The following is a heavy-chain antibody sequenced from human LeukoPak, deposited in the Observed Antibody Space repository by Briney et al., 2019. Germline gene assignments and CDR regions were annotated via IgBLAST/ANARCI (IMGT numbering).Heavy chain of an antibody. CDR2: IYTSGST. Sequence: SETLSLTCTVSGGSISSYYWSWIRQPAGKGLEWIGRIYTSGSTNYNPSLKSRVTMSVDTSKNQFSLKLSSVTAADTAVYYCARDVVVRGNNWFDPWGQGTLVTVSS. CDR3: ARDVVVRGNNWFDP. CDR1: GGSISSYY. V-gene: IGHV4-4*07. J-gene: IGHJ5*02. D-gene: IGHD3-10*01.